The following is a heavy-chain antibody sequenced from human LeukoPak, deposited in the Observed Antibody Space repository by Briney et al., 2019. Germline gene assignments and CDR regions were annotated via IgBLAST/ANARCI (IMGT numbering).Heavy chain of an antibody. Sequence: ASVKVSCKASGYTFTSYYMHWVRQAPGQGVEWMGIINPSGCTTTYAQKFQGRVTLTRDTSTCTVYMELSSLRSEDTAVYYCARSDGNWFDPWGQGTLVTVSS. CDR1: GYTFTSYY. D-gene: IGHD2-8*01. V-gene: IGHV1-46*01. J-gene: IGHJ5*02. CDR2: INPSGCTT. CDR3: ARSDGNWFDP.